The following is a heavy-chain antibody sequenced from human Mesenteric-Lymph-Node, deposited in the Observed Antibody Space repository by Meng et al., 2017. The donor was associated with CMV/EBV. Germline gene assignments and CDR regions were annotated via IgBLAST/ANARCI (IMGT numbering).Heavy chain of an antibody. CDR3: ARGLTVTTGENFDY. V-gene: IGHV4-59*01. CDR1: GGSISSYY. J-gene: IGHJ4*02. CDR2: IYYSGST. Sequence: SETLSLTCTVSGGSISSYYWSWIRQPPGKGLEWIGYIYYSGSTNYNPSLKSRVTISVDTSKNRISLSLNSVTAADTAVYYCARGLTVTTGENFDYWGQGSLVTVSS. D-gene: IGHD4-17*01.